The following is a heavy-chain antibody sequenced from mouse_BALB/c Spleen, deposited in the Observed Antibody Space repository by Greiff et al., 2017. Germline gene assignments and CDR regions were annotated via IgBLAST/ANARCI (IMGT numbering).Heavy chain of an antibody. J-gene: IGHJ2*01. Sequence: QVQLQQSGAELVKPGASVKLSCKASGYTFTSYWMHWVKQRPGQGLEWIGEINPSNGRTNYNEKFKSKATLTVDKSSSTAYMQLSSLTSEDSAVYYCARVGIYYYGSSSYWGQGTTLTVSS. CDR1: GYTFTSYW. D-gene: IGHD1-1*01. CDR3: ARVGIYYYGSSSY. V-gene: IGHV1S81*02. CDR2: INPSNGRT.